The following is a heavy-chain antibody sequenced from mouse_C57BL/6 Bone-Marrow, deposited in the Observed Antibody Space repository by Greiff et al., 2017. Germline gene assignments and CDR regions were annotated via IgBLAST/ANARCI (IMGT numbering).Heavy chain of an antibody. CDR2: IYPSDSET. CDR1: GYTFTSYW. J-gene: IGHJ2*01. V-gene: IGHV1-61*01. D-gene: IGHD1-1*01. Sequence: QVQLQQPGAELVRPGSSVKLSCKASGYTFTSYWMDWVKQRPGQGLEWIGNIYPSDSETHYNQKFKDKATLTVDKSSRTAYMQLSSLTSEDSAVYYCARSDYYGSGDYWGQGTTLTVSS. CDR3: ARSDYYGSGDY.